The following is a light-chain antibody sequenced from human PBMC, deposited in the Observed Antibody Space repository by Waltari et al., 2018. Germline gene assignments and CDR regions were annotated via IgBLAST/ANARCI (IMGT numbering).Light chain of an antibody. CDR2: KND. V-gene: IGLV1-44*01. CDR3: AAWDDYLNGV. J-gene: IGLJ2*01. Sequence: QRVTISCSGSNSNIGKNNVNWYQQVPGTAPKLLIHKNDQRPSGVSDRFSAAKSGATASLAISGLQSEDEGYYYCAAWDDYLNGVFGGGTMLTVL. CDR1: NSNIGKNN.